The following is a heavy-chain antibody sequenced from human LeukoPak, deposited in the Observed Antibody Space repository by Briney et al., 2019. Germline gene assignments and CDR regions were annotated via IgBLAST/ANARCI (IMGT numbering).Heavy chain of an antibody. Sequence: GASVKVPCKTSGYIFTGYYMHWVRQAPGQGLEWMGWINPNSGGTKYAQKFQGRVTMTRDTSISTAYMELSRLRSDDTAVYYCARYNNFAEWFDPWGQGTLVTVSS. V-gene: IGHV1-2*02. D-gene: IGHD4-11*01. CDR2: INPNSGGT. CDR3: ARYNNFAEWFDP. J-gene: IGHJ5*02. CDR1: GYIFTGYY.